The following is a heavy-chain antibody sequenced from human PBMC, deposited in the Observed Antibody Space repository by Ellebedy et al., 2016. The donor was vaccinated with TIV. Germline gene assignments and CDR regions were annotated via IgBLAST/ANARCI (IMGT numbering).Heavy chain of an antibody. V-gene: IGHV3-11*01. CDR3: ARPLRYYDSRATSDAFDI. CDR1: GFTFSDYY. J-gene: IGHJ3*02. Sequence: PGGSLRLSCAASGFTFSDYYTNWIRQAPGKGLEWVSYISSSGSTLSYADSVKGRFTISRDNAKNSLYLQMNSLRAEDTAVYYCARPLRYYDSRATSDAFDIWGQGTMVTVSS. D-gene: IGHD3-22*01. CDR2: ISSSGSTL.